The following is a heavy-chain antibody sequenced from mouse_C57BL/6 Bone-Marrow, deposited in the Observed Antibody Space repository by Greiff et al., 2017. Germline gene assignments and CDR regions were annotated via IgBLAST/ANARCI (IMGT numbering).Heavy chain of an antibody. CDR1: GYTFTSSW. J-gene: IGHJ2*01. D-gene: IGHD1-1*01. CDR3: AREDLVRYYFDY. Sequence: VQLQQPGAELVMPGASVKLSCKASGYTFTSSWMHWVKQRPGQGLEWIGEIDPSDSYTNYNQKFKGKSTLTVDKSSSTAYMQRSSLTSEDSAVYYCAREDLVRYYFDYWGQGTTLTVSS. CDR2: IDPSDSYT. V-gene: IGHV1-69*01.